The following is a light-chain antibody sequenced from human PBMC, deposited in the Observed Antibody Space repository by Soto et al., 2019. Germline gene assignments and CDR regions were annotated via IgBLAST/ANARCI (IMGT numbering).Light chain of an antibody. CDR1: QDINVY. Sequence: DIQMTQSPSSVSASIGDTVTITCRASQDINVYLNWYQQKPGEVPKLLIYSASTLHSGVPSRFTGSGSETDFTLTISRLEPEDFAVYYCQQYHSSPVTFGQGTKVDIK. CDR3: QQYHSSPVT. J-gene: IGKJ1*01. V-gene: IGKV1-39*01. CDR2: SAS.